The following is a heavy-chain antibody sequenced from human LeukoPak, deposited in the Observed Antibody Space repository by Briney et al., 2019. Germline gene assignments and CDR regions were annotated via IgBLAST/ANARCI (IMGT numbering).Heavy chain of an antibody. D-gene: IGHD6-13*01. V-gene: IGHV3-23*01. CDR3: AKKTPGTYPFDY. CDR1: GFTFMTSA. Sequence: PGGSLRLSCAASGFTFMTSAMNWVRQAPGKGLEWVSASGTAGDTYYADSVKGRFTISRDNSRNMLFLQMTSLRTEDTAIYFCAKKTPGTYPFDYWGQGTLVTVSS. J-gene: IGHJ4*02. CDR2: SGTAGDT.